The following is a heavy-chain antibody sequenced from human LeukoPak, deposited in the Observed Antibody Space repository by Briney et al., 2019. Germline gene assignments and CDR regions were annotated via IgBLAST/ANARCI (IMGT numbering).Heavy chain of an antibody. CDR1: GGSPSGYY. CDR2: INHSGST. CDR3: ARRSSWHPFDY. Sequence: SETLSLTCAVYGGSPSGYYWSLIRQPAGKGLEWIGEINHSGSTNYNPSLKSRVTISVDTSKNQFSLKLSSVTAADTAVYYCARRSSWHPFDYWGQGTLVTVSS. D-gene: IGHD6-13*01. J-gene: IGHJ4*02. V-gene: IGHV4-34*01.